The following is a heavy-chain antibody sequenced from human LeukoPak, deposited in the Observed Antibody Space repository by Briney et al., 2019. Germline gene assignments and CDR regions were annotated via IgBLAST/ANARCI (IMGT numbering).Heavy chain of an antibody. CDR1: GGSISSYY. V-gene: IGHV4-59*01. D-gene: IGHD3-22*01. CDR3: ATRSYDSSGERDFDI. CDR2: IYYSGST. J-gene: IGHJ3*02. Sequence: PSETLSLTCTVSGGSISSYYWSWMRQPPGKGLEWIGYIYYSGSTNYNPSLKSRVTISVDTSKNQFSLKLSSVTAADTAVYYCATRSYDSSGERDFDIWGQGTMVTVSS.